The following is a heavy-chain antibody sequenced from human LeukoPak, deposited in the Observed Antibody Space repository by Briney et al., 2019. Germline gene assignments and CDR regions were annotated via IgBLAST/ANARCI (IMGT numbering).Heavy chain of an antibody. D-gene: IGHD3-10*01. CDR1: GNSVSSNSAA. V-gene: IGHV6-1*01. J-gene: IGHJ4*02. CDR2: TYYRSKWYT. CDR3: ARLGSGSNY. Sequence: SQTLSLTCAISGNSVSSNSAAWDWIRQSPSRGLEWLGRTYYRSKWYTEYAVSVKSRVTINPDTSKNQFSLQLSSVNPEDTAVYYCARLGSGSNYWGQGTLVTVSS.